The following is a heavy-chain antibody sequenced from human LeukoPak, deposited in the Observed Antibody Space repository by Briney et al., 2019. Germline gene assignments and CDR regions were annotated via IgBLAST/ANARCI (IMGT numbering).Heavy chain of an antibody. D-gene: IGHD5/OR15-5a*01. CDR2: IYPDDSDT. CDR1: GYSFTIYW. Sequence: GESLKISCKGSGYSFTIYWIVWVRQMPGKGLECMGIIYPDDSDTRYSPSFEGQVTVSAAKSISTAYLQWSSLKTSDTAMYYCARRSSIGSPLFDYWGQGTLVTVSS. J-gene: IGHJ4*02. V-gene: IGHV5-51*01. CDR3: ARRSSIGSPLFDY.